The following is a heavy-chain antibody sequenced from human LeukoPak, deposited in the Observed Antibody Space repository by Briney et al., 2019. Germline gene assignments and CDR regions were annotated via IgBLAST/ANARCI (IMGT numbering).Heavy chain of an antibody. J-gene: IGHJ4*02. V-gene: IGHV3-48*03. CDR1: GFTFTSYE. Sequence: PGGSLRLSCAASGFTFTSYEMNWVRQAPGKGLEWVSYISSSGGTIHYADSVKGRFTISRDNAENSLYLQMNSLRAEDTALYYCAREGRNWNDLDYWGQGTLVTVST. CDR3: AREGRNWNDLDY. CDR2: ISSSGGTI. D-gene: IGHD1-20*01.